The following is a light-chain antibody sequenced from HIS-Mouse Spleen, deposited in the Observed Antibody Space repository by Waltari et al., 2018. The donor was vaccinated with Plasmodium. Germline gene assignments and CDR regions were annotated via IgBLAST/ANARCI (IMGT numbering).Light chain of an antibody. V-gene: IGKV3-15*01. CDR2: GAS. CDR1: QSVSSN. Sequence: EIGRTQSPATLSVPPGERAPLSCRASQSVSSNLAWYQQKPGQAPRLLIYGASTRATGIPARFSGSGSGTEFTLTISSLQSEDFAVYYCQQYNNWSFTFGPGTKVDIK. J-gene: IGKJ3*01. CDR3: QQYNNWSFT.